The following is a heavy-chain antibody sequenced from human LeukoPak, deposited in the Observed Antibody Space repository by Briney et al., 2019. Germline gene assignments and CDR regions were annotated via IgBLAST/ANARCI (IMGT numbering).Heavy chain of an antibody. V-gene: IGHV1-8*01. CDR3: ARGPPKDYGSGSSWLDP. D-gene: IGHD3-10*01. Sequence: ASVKVSCKASGYTFSSFDINWVRQATGQGPEWMGWMNPNSGNTGYAQKFQGRVTMTRNTSISTAYMELSSLRSEDTAVYYCARGPPKDYGSGSSWLDPWGQGTLVTVSS. CDR1: GYTFSSFD. CDR2: MNPNSGNT. J-gene: IGHJ5*02.